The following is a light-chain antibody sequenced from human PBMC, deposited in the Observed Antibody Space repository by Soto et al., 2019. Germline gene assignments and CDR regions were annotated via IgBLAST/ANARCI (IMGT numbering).Light chain of an antibody. CDR1: SSDIGSYNH. J-gene: IGLJ3*02. CDR3: SSYTSTDTRM. Sequence: QSALTQPASVSGSPGQSITISCTGSSSDIGSYNHVSWYRQHPGKAPKLMIYGVSNRPSGASNRFSGSQSGNTASLTISGLQAEDEADYYCSSYTSTDTRMFGGGTKLTVL. CDR2: GVS. V-gene: IGLV2-14*01.